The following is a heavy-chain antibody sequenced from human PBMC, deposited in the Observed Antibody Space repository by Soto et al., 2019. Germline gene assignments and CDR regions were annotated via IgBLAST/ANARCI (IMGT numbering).Heavy chain of an antibody. Sequence: VASVKVSCKASGYTFTSYDINWVRQATGQGLEWMGWMNPNSGNTGYAQKFQGRVTMTRNTSISTAYMELSSLRSEDTAVYYCARGYILTGYFPWDYWGQGTLVTVSS. CDR3: ARGYILTGYFPWDY. D-gene: IGHD3-9*01. V-gene: IGHV1-8*01. CDR1: GYTFTSYD. CDR2: MNPNSGNT. J-gene: IGHJ4*02.